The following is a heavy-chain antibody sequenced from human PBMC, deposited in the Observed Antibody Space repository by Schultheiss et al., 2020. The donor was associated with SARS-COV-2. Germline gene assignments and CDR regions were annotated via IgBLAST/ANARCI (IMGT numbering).Heavy chain of an antibody. J-gene: IGHJ6*02. D-gene: IGHD4-17*01. CDR2: ISGSGHNT. V-gene: IGHV3-23*01. Sequence: GGSLRLSCAASGFTFDDYAMHWVRQAPGKGLEWVSAISGSGHNTYYADSVEGRFTISRDNSKDTLYLQMNSLRAEDTAVYYCAKDSLDYGDYDGMDVWGQGTTVTVSS. CDR1: GFTFDDYA. CDR3: AKDSLDYGDYDGMDV.